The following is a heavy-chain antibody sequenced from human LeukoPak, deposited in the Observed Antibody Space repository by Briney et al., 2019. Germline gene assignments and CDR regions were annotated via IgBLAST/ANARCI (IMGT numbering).Heavy chain of an antibody. Sequence: GGSLRLSCAASGFPFSSYAMTWVRQAPGKGLEWVANIKQDGSEKYYVDSVKGRFTISRDNAKNSLYLQMNSLRAEDTAVYYCARDDRKDGGDWWRPYYYYYGMDVWGQGTTVTVSS. CDR3: ARDDRKDGGDWWRPYYYYYGMDV. D-gene: IGHD2-21*02. CDR1: GFPFSSYA. CDR2: IKQDGSEK. V-gene: IGHV3-7*01. J-gene: IGHJ6*02.